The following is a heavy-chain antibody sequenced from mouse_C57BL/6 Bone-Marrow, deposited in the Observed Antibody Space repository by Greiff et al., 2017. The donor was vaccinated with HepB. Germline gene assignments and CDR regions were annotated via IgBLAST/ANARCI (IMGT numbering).Heavy chain of an antibody. Sequence: VQLQQSGAELVRPGTSVKVSCKASGYAFTNYLIEWVKQRPGQGLEWIGVINPVSGGTNYNEKFKGKATLTADKSSSTAYMQLSSLTSEDSAVYFCARWGGLYGSSSYWYFDVWGTGTTVTVSS. J-gene: IGHJ1*03. CDR2: INPVSGGT. CDR1: GYAFTNYL. V-gene: IGHV1-54*01. CDR3: ARWGGLYGSSSYWYFDV. D-gene: IGHD1-1*01.